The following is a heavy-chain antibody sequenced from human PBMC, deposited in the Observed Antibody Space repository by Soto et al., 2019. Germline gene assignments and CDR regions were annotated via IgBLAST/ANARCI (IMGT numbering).Heavy chain of an antibody. V-gene: IGHV5-10-1*01. CDR2: IDPSDSYT. CDR3: PILFRRGGSCHNNYYGMDV. Sequence: LGESLKISCKGSGYSFTSYWISWVRQMPGKGLEWMGRIDPSDSYTNYSPSFQGHVTISADKSISTAYLQWSSLKASDTAMLYFPILFRRGGSCHNNYYGMDVWGKGTMVTVSS. D-gene: IGHD2-15*01. CDR1: GYSFTSYW. J-gene: IGHJ6*04.